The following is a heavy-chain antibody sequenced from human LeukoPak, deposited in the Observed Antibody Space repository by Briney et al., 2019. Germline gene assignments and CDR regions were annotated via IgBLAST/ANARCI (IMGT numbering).Heavy chain of an antibody. CDR3: ARQSMGYYYYYMDV. D-gene: IGHD6-6*01. CDR2: IYTSGST. Sequence: SETLSLTCTVSGGSISSYYWSWIRQPPGKGLEWIGYIYTSGSTNYNPSLKSRVTISVDTSKNQFSLKLNSVTAADTAVYYCARQSMGYYYYYMDVWGKGTTVTVSS. J-gene: IGHJ6*03. CDR1: GGSISSYY. V-gene: IGHV4-4*09.